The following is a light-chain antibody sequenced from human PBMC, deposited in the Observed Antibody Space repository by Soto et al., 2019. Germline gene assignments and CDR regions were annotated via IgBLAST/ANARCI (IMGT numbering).Light chain of an antibody. V-gene: IGKV3-11*01. J-gene: IGKJ4*01. CDR3: QQRSNWLT. CDR1: QSVSSY. CDR2: DPS. Sequence: EIVLTQSPATLSLSPGERATLSCRASQSVSSYLACYQQKLGKAPRLLIYDPSSRATGIPARFSGSGSGTDFTLTISSLEPEDFAVYYCQQRSNWLTFGGGTKVEIK.